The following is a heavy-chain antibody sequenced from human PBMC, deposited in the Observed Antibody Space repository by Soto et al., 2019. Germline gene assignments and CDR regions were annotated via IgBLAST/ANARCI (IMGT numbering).Heavy chain of an antibody. V-gene: IGHV3-73*02. CDR2: IRSKANSYAT. CDR3: ARLWSEREPNFDY. CDR1: GYTFSDSA. J-gene: IGHJ4*02. D-gene: IGHD1-26*01. Sequence: EVQLVESGGGLVQPGGSLKLSCAASGYTFSDSAMHWVRQASGKGLEWVGRIRSKANSYATVYAASVKGRFTISREDSKNTAYLQMNSLKTEDTAVYYCARLWSEREPNFDYWGQGTLVSVSS.